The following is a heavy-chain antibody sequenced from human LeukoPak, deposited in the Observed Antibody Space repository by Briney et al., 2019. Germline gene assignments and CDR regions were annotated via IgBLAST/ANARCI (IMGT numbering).Heavy chain of an antibody. CDR2: IYTSGNT. V-gene: IGHV4-61*09. CDR1: GDSISSGRYS. D-gene: IGHD6-19*01. Sequence: SETLSLTCTVSGDSISSGRYSWNWIRQPAGKGLEWIGQIYTSGNTNYNPSLKSRVSISADTSKDQFSLKLSSVTAADTAVNYCARERVRIAVTGTKFFDSWGQGILVTVSS. J-gene: IGHJ4*02. CDR3: ARERVRIAVTGTKFFDS.